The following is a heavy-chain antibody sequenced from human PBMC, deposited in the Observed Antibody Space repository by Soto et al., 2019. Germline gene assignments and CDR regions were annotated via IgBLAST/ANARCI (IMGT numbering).Heavy chain of an antibody. CDR1: GFTFNSYG. Sequence: GGSLRLSCAASGFTFNSYGIHWVRQAPGKALEWVAVISYDGNNIYYGDSVQGRFTISRDNSKNTIYLQMNSLRAEDTAVYYCAKDVGYCTNGVCLYNWFDPWGQGTMVTVSS. D-gene: IGHD2-8*01. J-gene: IGHJ5*02. CDR2: ISYDGNNI. V-gene: IGHV3-30*18. CDR3: AKDVGYCTNGVCLYNWFDP.